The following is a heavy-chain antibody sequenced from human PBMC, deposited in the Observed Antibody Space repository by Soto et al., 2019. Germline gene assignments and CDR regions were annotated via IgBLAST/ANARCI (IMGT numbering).Heavy chain of an antibody. V-gene: IGHV4-4*07. CDR1: GGSISSYY. D-gene: IGHD4-17*01. CDR3: AKATRDYGDYGYFDY. J-gene: IGHJ4*02. Sequence: SETLSLTCTVSGGSISSYYWSWIRQPAGKGLEWIGRVFSSGNTNYNPSLKSRVSMSVDTSENQFSLKLSSVTAADTAMYYCAKATRDYGDYGYFDYWGQGTLVTVSS. CDR2: VFSSGNT.